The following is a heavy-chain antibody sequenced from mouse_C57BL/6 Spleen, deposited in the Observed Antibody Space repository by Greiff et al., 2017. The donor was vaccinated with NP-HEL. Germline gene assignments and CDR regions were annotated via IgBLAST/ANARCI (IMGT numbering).Heavy chain of an antibody. J-gene: IGHJ2*01. Sequence: VQLKQSGAELVRPGASVKLSCTASGFNIKDDYMHWVKQRPEQGLEWIGWIDPENGDTEYASKFQGKATITADTSSNTAYLQLSSLTSEDTAVYYCTAVFITTVVATGDYWGQGTTLTVSS. V-gene: IGHV14-4*01. CDR2: IDPENGDT. CDR1: GFNIKDDY. CDR3: TAVFITTVVATGDY. D-gene: IGHD1-1*01.